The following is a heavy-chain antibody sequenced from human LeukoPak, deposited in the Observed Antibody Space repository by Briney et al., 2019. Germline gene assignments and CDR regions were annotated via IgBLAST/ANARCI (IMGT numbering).Heavy chain of an antibody. V-gene: IGHV3-74*01. CDR1: GFTFSSYW. Sequence: GGSLRLSCAASGFTFSSYWMHWVRQAPGKGLVWVSRINSDGSSTSYADSVKGRFTISRDNAKNTLYLQMNSLRAEDTAVYYCARVPSNYLYYYYFYVDVWGKGTTVTVSS. J-gene: IGHJ6*03. CDR3: ARVPSNYLYYYYFYVDV. D-gene: IGHD4-11*01. CDR2: INSDGSST.